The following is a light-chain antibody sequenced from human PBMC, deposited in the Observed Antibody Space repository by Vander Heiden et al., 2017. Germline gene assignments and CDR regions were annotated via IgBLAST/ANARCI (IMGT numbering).Light chain of an antibody. J-gene: IGKJ2*01. CDR1: QSVTSN. V-gene: IGKV3-15*01. CDR2: GAY. CDR3: QQYNSWPQYT. Sequence: EIVMTQSPATLSVSPGERATLSCRASQSVTSNLAWYQQKPGQAPRLLMYGAYTRATGIPARFSGSGSGTEFTLTISSLQSEDFAIYYCQQYNSWPQYTFGQGTKLEIK.